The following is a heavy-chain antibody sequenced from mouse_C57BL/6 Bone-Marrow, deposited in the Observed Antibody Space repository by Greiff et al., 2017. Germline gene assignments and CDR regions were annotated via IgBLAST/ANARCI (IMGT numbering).Heavy chain of an antibody. D-gene: IGHD3-3*01. CDR3: ATGTDYYAMDY. CDR2: ISDGGSYT. Sequence: EVQLVESGGGLVKPGGSLKLSCAASGFTFSSYAMSWVRQTPEKRLEWVATISDGGSYTYYPDNVKGRFTISRDNAKNNLYLQMSHLKSEDTAMYYCATGTDYYAMDYWGQGTSVTVSS. J-gene: IGHJ4*01. CDR1: GFTFSSYA. V-gene: IGHV5-4*01.